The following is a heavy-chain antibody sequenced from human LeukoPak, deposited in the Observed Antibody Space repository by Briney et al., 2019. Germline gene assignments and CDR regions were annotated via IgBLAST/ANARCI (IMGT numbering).Heavy chain of an antibody. CDR1: GFTFSSYA. CDR3: AKDKVREQWLVRDYYYGMDV. V-gene: IGHV3-23*01. J-gene: IGHJ6*02. D-gene: IGHD6-19*01. CDR2: ISGSGGST. Sequence: PGGSPRLSCATSGFTFSSYAMSWVRQAPGKGLEWVSAISGSGGSTYYADSVKGRFTISRDNSKNTLYLQMNSLRAEDTAVYYCAKDKVREQWLVRDYYYGMDVWGQGTTVTVSS.